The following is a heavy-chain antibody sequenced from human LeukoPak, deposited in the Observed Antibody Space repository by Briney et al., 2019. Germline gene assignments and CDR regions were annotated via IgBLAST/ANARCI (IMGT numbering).Heavy chain of an antibody. CDR1: GGSFSGYY. Sequence: SETLSLTCALYGGSFSGYYWRWMRHPPGKGLEWIGEINHSGSTNYNPPLKRRVTISIDTSKNQFSLKLSSVTAADTAVYYCARGDSGYDPNVDYWGQGTLVTVSS. CDR2: INHSGST. J-gene: IGHJ4*02. D-gene: IGHD5-12*01. V-gene: IGHV4-34*01. CDR3: ARGDSGYDPNVDY.